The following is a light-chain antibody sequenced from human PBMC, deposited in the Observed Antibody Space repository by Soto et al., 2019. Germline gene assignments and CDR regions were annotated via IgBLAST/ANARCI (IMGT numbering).Light chain of an antibody. CDR1: SSNIGAGYD. CDR3: QSYDSSLSVRYV. V-gene: IGLV1-40*01. CDR2: GNS. Sequence: SALTQPPSVSGAPGQRVTISCTGSSSNIGAGYDVHWYQQLPGTAPKLLIYGNSNRPSGVPDRFSGSKSGTSASLAITGLQAEDEADYYCQSYDSSLSVRYVFGTGTKVTV. J-gene: IGLJ1*01.